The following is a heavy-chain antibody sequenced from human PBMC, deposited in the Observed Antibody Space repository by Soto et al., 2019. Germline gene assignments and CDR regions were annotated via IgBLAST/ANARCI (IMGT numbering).Heavy chain of an antibody. CDR3: AKLTAASVHSSYSS. CDR1: GFTFSDYA. V-gene: IGHV3-23*01. D-gene: IGHD2-2*01. J-gene: IGHJ5*02. Sequence: EVQLLASGGDLVQPGGSLRLSCAASGFTFSDYAMTWVRQAPGKGLDWVSSISASGGGTFYADSAKGRFTISRDNSKNTVYMQMSSLRAEDTAVYYCAKLTAASVHSSYSSWGQGTLIIVSS. CDR2: ISASGGGT.